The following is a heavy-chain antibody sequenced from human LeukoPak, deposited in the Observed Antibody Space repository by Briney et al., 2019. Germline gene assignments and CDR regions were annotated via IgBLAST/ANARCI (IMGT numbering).Heavy chain of an antibody. V-gene: IGHV5-51*01. D-gene: IGHD3-3*01. J-gene: IGHJ6*03. CDR2: LYPGDTDT. Sequence: GGSLKISCKGSGYNFTSYWIGWVRPVPGKGLEWMGILYPGDTDTRYSPSFQGQGTISADKSISNAYLQWSSLKASDTAMYYCARHSGHDYEFAYMDVWGKGTTVTVSS. CDR1: GYNFTSYW. CDR3: ARHSGHDYEFAYMDV.